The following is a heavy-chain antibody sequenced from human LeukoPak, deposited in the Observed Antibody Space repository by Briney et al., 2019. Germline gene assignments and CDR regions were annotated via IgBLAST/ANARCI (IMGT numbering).Heavy chain of an antibody. Sequence: PSETLSLTCAVYGGSFSGYYCSWIRQPPGKGLEWIGEINHSGSTNYNPSLKSRVTISVDTSKNQFSLKLSSVTAADTAVYYCARGDTVRGGHDYWGQGTLVTVSS. CDR2: INHSGST. CDR1: GGSFSGYY. CDR3: ARGDTVRGGHDY. J-gene: IGHJ4*02. V-gene: IGHV4-34*01. D-gene: IGHD3-10*01.